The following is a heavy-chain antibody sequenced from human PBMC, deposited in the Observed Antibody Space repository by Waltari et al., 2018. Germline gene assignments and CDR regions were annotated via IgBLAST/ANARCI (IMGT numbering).Heavy chain of an antibody. CDR2: IYSGGRK. V-gene: IGHV3-23*03. D-gene: IGHD3-16*01. J-gene: IGHJ3*01. Sequence: EVQLLESGGGLVQPGGSLRLSCAASKFTVTQHAMSWVRQAPGKGLEWVSVIYSGGRKDFGDSVKGRFTMSRDDSKNTVYLQMNSLRPEDTALYYCARFGLALDLWGQGTMVTVSS. CDR1: KFTVTQHA. CDR3: ARFGLALDL.